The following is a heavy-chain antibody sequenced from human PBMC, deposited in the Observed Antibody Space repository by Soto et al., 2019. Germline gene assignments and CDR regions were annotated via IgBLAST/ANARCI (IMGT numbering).Heavy chain of an antibody. CDR3: AKCSGIYPHEYFQH. Sequence: EVQLLESGGGLVQPGGSLRLSCAASGFTFSSYAMSWVRQAPGKGLEWVSAFSGSSGGTYYADSVKGRFTISRDNSKNTLYLQMNSLRAEDTAVYYCAKCSGIYPHEYFQHWGQGTLVTVSS. CDR2: FSGSSGGT. V-gene: IGHV3-23*01. D-gene: IGHD1-26*01. J-gene: IGHJ1*01. CDR1: GFTFSSYA.